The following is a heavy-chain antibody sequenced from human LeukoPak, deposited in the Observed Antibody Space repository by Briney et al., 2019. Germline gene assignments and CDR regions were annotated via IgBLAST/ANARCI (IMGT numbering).Heavy chain of an antibody. CDR1: GFTVSSNY. CDR2: IYSGGST. V-gene: IGHV3-53*01. Sequence: GGSLRLSCAASGFTVSSNYMSWVRQAPGKGLEWVSVIYSGGSTYYADSVKGRLTISRDNSKNTLYLQMNSLRAEDTAVYYCIVVPAAVLDYWGQGTLVTVSS. CDR3: IVVPAAVLDY. D-gene: IGHD2-2*01. J-gene: IGHJ4*02.